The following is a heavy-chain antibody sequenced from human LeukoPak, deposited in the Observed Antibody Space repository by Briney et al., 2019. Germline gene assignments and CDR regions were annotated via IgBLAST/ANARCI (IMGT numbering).Heavy chain of an antibody. V-gene: IGHV1-18*01. CDR1: GYTFTNYG. J-gene: IGHJ4*02. CDR2: ISGYRGNTK. Sequence: ASVKVSCKASGYTFTNYGITWVRQAPGQGLEWMGWISGYRGNTKKYAQNFQGRVTMTIDTSTSTAYMDLRSLRSDDTAIYFCARSDLATTTAGPFEYWGQGTLVAVSS. CDR3: ARSDLATTTAGPFEY. D-gene: IGHD5-12*01.